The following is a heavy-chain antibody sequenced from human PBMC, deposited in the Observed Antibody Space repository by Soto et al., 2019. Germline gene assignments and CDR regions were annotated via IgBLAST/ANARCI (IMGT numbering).Heavy chain of an antibody. CDR1: GYTFVSYG. CDR2: ISPYNGNT. J-gene: IGHJ3*02. CDR3: SRDAQKWLVAAFDI. D-gene: IGHD6-19*01. Sequence: QVQLVQSGAEVKEPGASVKVSCKASGYTFVSYGISWVRQAPGQGLEWMGWISPYNGNTNYAQKFQGRVTMTTDTSTSTVYMLLRSLRSDDTAVYYCSRDAQKWLVAAFDIWGQGTMVTVSS. V-gene: IGHV1-18*01.